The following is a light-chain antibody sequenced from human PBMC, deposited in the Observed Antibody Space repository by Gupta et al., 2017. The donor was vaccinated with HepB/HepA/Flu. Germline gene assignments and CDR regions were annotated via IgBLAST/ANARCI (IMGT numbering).Light chain of an antibody. CDR3: QQGNSYPNT. CDR1: QDINSY. J-gene: IGKJ5*01. Sequence: DIQLTQSPSFLSASVGDRVTITCRASQDINSYLIWYQQKPGKAPNLLIYTASTVEGGVPSRFSGSGSGTEFTLTISSLQPEDFATYYCQQGNSYPNTFGQGTRLDIK. CDR2: TAS. V-gene: IGKV1-9*01.